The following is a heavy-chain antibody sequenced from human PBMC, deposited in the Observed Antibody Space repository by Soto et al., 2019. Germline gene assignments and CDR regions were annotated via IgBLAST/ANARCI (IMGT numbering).Heavy chain of an antibody. J-gene: IGHJ6*02. D-gene: IGHD1-7*01. CDR3: ARQRHNWNFRYYYGMDV. CDR2: INHSGST. V-gene: IGHV4-34*01. CDR1: GGSISSSY. Sequence: SETLSLTCSVSGGSISSSYWSWIRQPPGKGLEWIGEINHSGSTNYNPSLKSRVTISVDTSKNQFSLKLSSVTAADTAVYYCARQRHNWNFRYYYGMDVWGQGTTVTVSS.